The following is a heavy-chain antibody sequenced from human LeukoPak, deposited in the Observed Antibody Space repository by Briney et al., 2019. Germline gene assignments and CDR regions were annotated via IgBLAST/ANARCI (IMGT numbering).Heavy chain of an antibody. CDR1: GFPFSVFE. V-gene: IGHV3-48*03. Sequence: GGSLRLSCAVSGFPFSVFEMNWVRQAPGKGLEWVSNIGASGTTRYYADSVKGRFSISRDNAKNSLYLQMNSLRAEDTGVYYCALLAVASDFDYWGQGALVTVSS. D-gene: IGHD6-19*01. CDR3: ALLAVASDFDY. CDR2: IGASGTTR. J-gene: IGHJ4*02.